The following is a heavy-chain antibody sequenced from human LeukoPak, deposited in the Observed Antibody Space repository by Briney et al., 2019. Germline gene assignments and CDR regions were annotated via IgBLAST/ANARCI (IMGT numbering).Heavy chain of an antibody. J-gene: IGHJ4*02. Sequence: SQTLSLTCAISGDSVSGNTTAWNWIRQSPSRGLEWLGRTYYRPKWYSDYAPSVNSRISIIPDTPKNQFSLQLASVTPEDTAIYYCARGWPFEYWGQGTRVTVSS. CDR2: TYYRPKWYS. CDR1: GDSVSGNTTA. CDR3: ARGWPFEY. V-gene: IGHV6-1*01. D-gene: IGHD6-13*01.